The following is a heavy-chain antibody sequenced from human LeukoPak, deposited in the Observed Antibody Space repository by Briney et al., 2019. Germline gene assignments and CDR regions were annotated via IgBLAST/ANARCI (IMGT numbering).Heavy chain of an antibody. Sequence: SETLSLTCTVSGGSISSGDYYWGWIRQPPGKGLEWIGSIYYSGSTYYNPSLKSRVTISVDTSKNQFSLKLSSVTAADTAVYYCASVKVSEVQWLDRFDYWGQGTLVTVSS. D-gene: IGHD6-19*01. CDR3: ASVKVSEVQWLDRFDY. V-gene: IGHV4-39*01. CDR1: GGSISSGDYY. J-gene: IGHJ4*02. CDR2: IYYSGST.